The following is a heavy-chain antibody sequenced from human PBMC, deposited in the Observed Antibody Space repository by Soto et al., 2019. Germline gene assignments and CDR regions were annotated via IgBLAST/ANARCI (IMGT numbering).Heavy chain of an antibody. J-gene: IGHJ4*02. CDR1: GYTFTSYD. D-gene: IGHD2-8*01. CDR3: ARSGYCQNGARYFADFDY. V-gene: IGHV1-8*01. Sequence: ASVKVSCKASGYTFTSYDINWVRQAAGQGLEWMGWMKPNSGNTGYAQKFQGRVTMTRDTSTNTAYMELSGLRSEDTAVYYCARSGYCQNGARYFADFDYWGQGTLVIVSS. CDR2: MKPNSGNT.